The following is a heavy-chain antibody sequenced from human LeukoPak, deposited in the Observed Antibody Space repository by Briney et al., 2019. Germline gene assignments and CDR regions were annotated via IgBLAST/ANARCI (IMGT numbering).Heavy chain of an antibody. CDR1: GFTFSSYS. CDR3: ARACGGDCYLSDY. V-gene: IGHV3-21*01. D-gene: IGHD2-21*02. CDR2: ISTTSSYR. J-gene: IGHJ4*02. Sequence: GGSLRLSCAASGFTFSSYSMNWVRQAPGEGLEWVSSISTTSSYRYYADSVKGRFTISRDNAKNSLYLQMNSLRAEDTAVYYCARACGGDCYLSDYWGQGTLVTVSS.